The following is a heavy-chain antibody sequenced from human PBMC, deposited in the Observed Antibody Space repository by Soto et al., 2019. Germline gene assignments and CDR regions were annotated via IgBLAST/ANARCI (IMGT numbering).Heavy chain of an antibody. CDR1: GGSLTNYG. J-gene: IGHJ4*02. Sequence: GASLKVSCKASGGSLTNYGVSWVRQAPGQGLEWMGWISAYNGNTNYAQKLQGRVTMTTDTSTSTAYMELRSLRSDDTAVYYCARGRLVYGSGSCGLLAYWGQGTLVTVSS. V-gene: IGHV1-18*01. D-gene: IGHD3-10*01. CDR2: ISAYNGNT. CDR3: ARGRLVYGSGSCGLLAY.